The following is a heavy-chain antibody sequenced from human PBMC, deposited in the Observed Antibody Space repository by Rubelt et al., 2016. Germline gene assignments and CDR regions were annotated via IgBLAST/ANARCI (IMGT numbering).Heavy chain of an antibody. D-gene: IGHD3-3*01. J-gene: IGHJ3*02. CDR3: AKRSGLFGVVTANDAFDI. V-gene: IGHV3-23*01. Sequence: EVQLLESGGGLVQPGGSLRLSCAASGFTFSSYAMSWVRQAPGKGLKWVSAISGSGGTTYYADSVKGRFTISRDNSKNTLYLQMNSLRAEDTALYYCAKRSGLFGVVTANDAFDIWGQGTMVTVSS. CDR2: ISGSGGTT. CDR1: GFTFSSYA.